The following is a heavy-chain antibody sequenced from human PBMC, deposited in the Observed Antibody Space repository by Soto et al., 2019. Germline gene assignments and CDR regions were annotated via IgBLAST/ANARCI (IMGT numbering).Heavy chain of an antibody. J-gene: IGHJ3*02. D-gene: IGHD3-10*01. CDR1: GFTFSSYG. CDR3: AKDGLVRGVIISIPPLAI. Sequence: GGSLRLSCAASGFTFSSYGMHWVRQAPGKGLEWVAVISYDGSNKYYADSVKGRFTISRDNSKNTLYLQMNSLRAEDTAVYYCAKDGLVRGVIISIPPLAIWGQGTIVTVSS. V-gene: IGHV3-30*18. CDR2: ISYDGSNK.